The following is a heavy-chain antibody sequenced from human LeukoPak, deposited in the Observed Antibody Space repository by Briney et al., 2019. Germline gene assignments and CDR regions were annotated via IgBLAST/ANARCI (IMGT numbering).Heavy chain of an antibody. J-gene: IGHJ3*02. V-gene: IGHV4-34*01. CDR1: AGSFSGYY. CDR3: ARGDVDPYAFDI. Sequence: SETLSLTCGVYAGSFSGYYWSWIRQPPGKGLEWIGEINHSGSTNYNPSLKSRVTISVDTSKNQFSLKVRSVTAADTAVYYCARGDVDPYAFDIWGQGTMVTVSS. D-gene: IGHD3-10*02. CDR2: INHSGST.